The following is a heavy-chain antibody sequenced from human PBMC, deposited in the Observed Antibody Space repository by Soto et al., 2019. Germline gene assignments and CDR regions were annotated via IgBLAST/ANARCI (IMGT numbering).Heavy chain of an antibody. Sequence: QVQLVQSGAEVKKPGSSVKVTCKASGGTFSTYTISWVRQAPGQGLEWMGRIIPILSIANYAQKFQGRVTINADKSTTPAYMELSSLRSEDTAGYYCAREGDRYSFDYWGQGTLVTVSS. V-gene: IGHV1-69*08. CDR1: GGTFSTYT. J-gene: IGHJ4*02. CDR3: AREGDRYSFDY. CDR2: IIPILSIA. D-gene: IGHD2-21*02.